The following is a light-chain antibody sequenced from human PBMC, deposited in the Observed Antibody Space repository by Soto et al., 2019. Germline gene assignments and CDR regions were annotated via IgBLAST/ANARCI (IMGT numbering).Light chain of an antibody. J-gene: IGLJ2*01. CDR2: DVS. Sequence: QSVLTQPRSVSGSPGQSVTISCTGTSSDVGSYNYVSWYQQHTGKAPKLMIYDVSKRPSGVPDRFSGSKSGNTASLTISGLQAEDEADYYCCSYADSSLAVFGGGTKLTVL. V-gene: IGLV2-11*01. CDR1: SSDVGSYNY. CDR3: CSYADSSLAV.